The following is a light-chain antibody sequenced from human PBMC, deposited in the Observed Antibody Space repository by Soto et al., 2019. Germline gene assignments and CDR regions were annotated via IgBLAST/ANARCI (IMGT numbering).Light chain of an antibody. Sequence: QTVVTQEPSFSVSPGGTVTLTCGLSSGSVSTSYFHSWYQQTPGQAPRTLIYTTNTRSSGVPDRFSGSILGNKAALTITGAQADDESDYYCVLYMGSGIGVFGGGTKLTVL. CDR2: TTN. CDR3: VLYMGSGIGV. J-gene: IGLJ3*02. V-gene: IGLV8-61*01. CDR1: SGSVSTSYF.